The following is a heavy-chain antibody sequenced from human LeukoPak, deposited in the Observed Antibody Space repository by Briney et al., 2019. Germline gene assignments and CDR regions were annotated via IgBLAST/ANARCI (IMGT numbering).Heavy chain of an antibody. V-gene: IGHV3-23*01. J-gene: IGHJ4*02. Sequence: PGRSLRPSCAASALTFRKYAMSCVRQAPGKGLEWVSAISGNGGSTYYADSVKGRFTISRDNSKNTLYLQVSSLRAGDTAVYYCASRPDCSSSTCLYYFDYWGQGTLVTVSS. D-gene: IGHD2-2*01. CDR1: ALTFRKYA. CDR3: ASRPDCSSSTCLYYFDY. CDR2: ISGNGGST.